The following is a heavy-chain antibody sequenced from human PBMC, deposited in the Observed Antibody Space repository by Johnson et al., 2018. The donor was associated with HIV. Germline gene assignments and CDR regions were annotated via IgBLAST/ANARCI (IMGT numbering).Heavy chain of an antibody. CDR1: GFTFSSYG. CDR2: IWYDGSNK. Sequence: VQLVESGGGLVQPGGSLRLSCAASGFTFSSYGMHWVRQAPGKGLEWVAVIWYDGSNKYYADSVKGRFTISRDNSKNTVYLEMNSLRAEDTAVYYCAKGGIDAFDIWGQGTMVTVSS. D-gene: IGHD6-25*01. V-gene: IGHV3-30*02. J-gene: IGHJ3*02. CDR3: AKGGIDAFDI.